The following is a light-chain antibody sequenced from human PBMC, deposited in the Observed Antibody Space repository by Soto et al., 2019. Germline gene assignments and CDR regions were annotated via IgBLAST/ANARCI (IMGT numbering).Light chain of an antibody. CDR3: QHYDNLPRYT. CDR1: QDISNS. J-gene: IGKJ2*01. V-gene: IGKV1-33*01. CDR2: EAS. Sequence: DIQMTQSPSSLSTSVGERVTITCQASQDISNSLNWYQQKPGKAPNLLIYEASKLQTGVPSRFSGGGSGTHFTFTISTLQPEDIAPYDCQHYDNLPRYTFGLGTKLEIK.